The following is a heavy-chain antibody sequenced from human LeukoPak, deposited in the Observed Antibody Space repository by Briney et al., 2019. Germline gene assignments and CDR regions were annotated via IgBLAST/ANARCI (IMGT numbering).Heavy chain of an antibody. CDR3: ARGQGWNWFDP. V-gene: IGHV4-34*01. CDR1: NDSISPLY. D-gene: IGHD5-24*01. Sequence: SETLSLTCTVSNDSISPLYWGWIRQPPGKGLEWIGDINHSVSTNYNPSLKSRVTISVDTSKNQFSLKLISVTAADTAVYYCARGQGWNWFDPWGQGTLVTVSS. CDR2: INHSVST. J-gene: IGHJ5*02.